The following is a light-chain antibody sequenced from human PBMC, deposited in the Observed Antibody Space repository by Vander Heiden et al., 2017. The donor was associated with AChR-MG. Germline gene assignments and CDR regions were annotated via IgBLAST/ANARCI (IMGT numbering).Light chain of an antibody. CDR1: QGVSSN. J-gene: IGKJ2*01. V-gene: IGKV3-15*01. CDR2: GAS. Sequence: EIVMTQSPANLSVSPGEAATLSCRASQGVSSNLAWYQQKPGQAPRLLIYGASTRATGIPARFSGSGSGTEFTLTISSLQSEDFAVYYCQQYNNWPYTFGQGTKLEIK. CDR3: QQYNNWPYT.